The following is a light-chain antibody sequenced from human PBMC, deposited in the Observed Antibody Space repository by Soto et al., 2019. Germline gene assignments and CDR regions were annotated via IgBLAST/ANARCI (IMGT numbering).Light chain of an antibody. CDR3: QQYNNWPRT. J-gene: IGKJ1*01. CDR1: QRVSSY. CDR2: GAS. Sequence: DTVLKKSPGTLSLSTGERATLSCRASQRVSSYLAWYQQKPGQAPRLLIYGASTRATGIPARFSGSGSGTEFTLTISSLQSEDFAVYYCQQYNNWPRTFGQGTKVDIK. V-gene: IGKV3-15*01.